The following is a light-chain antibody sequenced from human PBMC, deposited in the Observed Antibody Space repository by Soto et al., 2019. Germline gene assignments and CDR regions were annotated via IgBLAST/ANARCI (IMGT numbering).Light chain of an antibody. V-gene: IGKV3D-15*01. CDR1: QSVSSK. Sequence: EIVMTQSPATLSVSPGEGATLSCRASQSVSSKLAWYQQKPGQAPRLLIYGASSRATGIPARFSGSGSGTEFTLTISGLQSEDSGVYFCHEYNTWPWTFGQGTKVDIK. J-gene: IGKJ1*01. CDR2: GAS. CDR3: HEYNTWPWT.